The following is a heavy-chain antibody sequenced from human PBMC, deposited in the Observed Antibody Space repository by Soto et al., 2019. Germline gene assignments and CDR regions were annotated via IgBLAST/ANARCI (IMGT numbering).Heavy chain of an antibody. V-gene: IGHV4-39*01. J-gene: IGHJ4*02. D-gene: IGHD7-27*01. Sequence: SETLSLTCTVSGCSISSSSYYWGWIRQPPGKGLEWIGSIFYSGSTYYNPSLKSRVTISVDTPKNQFSLKLSSVTAADTAVYYCAKNWNWGSLVHWGQGTLVTVSS. CDR2: IFYSGST. CDR1: GCSISSSSYY. CDR3: AKNWNWGSLVH.